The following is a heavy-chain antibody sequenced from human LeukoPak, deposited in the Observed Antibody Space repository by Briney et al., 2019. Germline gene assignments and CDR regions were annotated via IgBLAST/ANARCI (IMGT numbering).Heavy chain of an antibody. Sequence: PGGSLRLSCSASGFTFSRYAMHWVRQAPEKGLEFVSRISGNGGSTYYADSVKGRFTISRDNSKNTVYLQMSSLRAEDTAVYYCVKGTSGYYYTFDYWGQGTLVTVSS. CDR3: VKGTSGYYYTFDY. D-gene: IGHD1-26*01. CDR1: GFTFSRYA. CDR2: ISGNGGST. J-gene: IGHJ4*02. V-gene: IGHV3-64D*06.